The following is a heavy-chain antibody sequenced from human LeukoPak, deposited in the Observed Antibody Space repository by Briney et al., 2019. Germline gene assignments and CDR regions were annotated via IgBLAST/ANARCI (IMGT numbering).Heavy chain of an antibody. CDR1: GGSFSGYY. D-gene: IGHD3-22*01. Sequence: PSETLSLTCAVYGGSFSGYYWSWIRQPPGKGLEWIGEINHSGSTNYNPSLKSRVTISVDTSKNQFSLKLNSVTAADTAVYYCARGASSGYYHDYWGQGTLVTVSS. V-gene: IGHV4-34*01. J-gene: IGHJ4*02. CDR2: INHSGST. CDR3: ARGASSGYYHDY.